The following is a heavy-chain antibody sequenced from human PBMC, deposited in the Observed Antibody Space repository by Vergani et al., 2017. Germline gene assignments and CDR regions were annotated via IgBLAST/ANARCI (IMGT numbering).Heavy chain of an antibody. Sequence: VQLVESGGGLVKPGGSLRLSCAASGFTFSSYGMHWVRQAPGKGLEWVAFIRYDGSNKYYAASVKGRFTISRDNSKNTLYLQMNSLRAEDTAVYYCAKVPLSGSYNAVDYWGQGTLVTVSS. CDR1: GFTFSSYG. V-gene: IGHV3-30*02. D-gene: IGHD1-26*01. CDR2: IRYDGSNK. J-gene: IGHJ4*02. CDR3: AKVPLSGSYNAVDY.